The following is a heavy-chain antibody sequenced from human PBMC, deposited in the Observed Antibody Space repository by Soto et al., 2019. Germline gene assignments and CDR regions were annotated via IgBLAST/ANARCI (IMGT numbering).Heavy chain of an antibody. J-gene: IGHJ4*02. D-gene: IGHD1-26*01. CDR1: GFTFSHYG. V-gene: IGHV3-30*18. CDR3: AKPSIVEATLNYFDH. CDR2: ISFDGSNK. Sequence: QVQLVESGGGVVQPGRSLRLSCAASGFTFSHYGIHWVRQAPGKGLEWVAVISFDGSNKYYADSVKGRFTISRDNSKNTMYLQMNSLRAEDTAVYYCAKPSIVEATLNYFDHWGQGTLVTVSS.